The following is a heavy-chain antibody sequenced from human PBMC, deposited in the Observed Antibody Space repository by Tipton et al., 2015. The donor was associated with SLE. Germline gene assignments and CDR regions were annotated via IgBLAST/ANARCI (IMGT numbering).Heavy chain of an antibody. CDR3: AKGANWGSQSRFDY. Sequence: GSLRLSCAASGFTFSSYSMNWVRQALGKGLEWVSSISSSSRYIYYADSVKGRFTISRDNSKNSLYLQMNSLRAEDTALYYCAKGANWGSQSRFDYGGQGTLLTVAS. CDR2: ISSSSRYI. CDR1: GFTFSSYS. J-gene: IGHJ4*02. V-gene: IGHV3-21*04. D-gene: IGHD7-27*01.